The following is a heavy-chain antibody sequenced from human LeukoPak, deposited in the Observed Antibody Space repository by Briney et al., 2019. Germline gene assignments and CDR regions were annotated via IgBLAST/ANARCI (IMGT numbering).Heavy chain of an antibody. CDR2: IYYSGST. CDR3: AREPSVGATLDY. D-gene: IGHD1-26*01. Sequence: SETLPLTCTVSGGSISSSSYYWGWIRQPPGKGLEWIGSIYYSGSTYYNPSLKSRVTISVDASKNQFSLKLSSVTAADTAVYYCAREPSVGATLDYWGQGTLVTVSS. CDR1: GGSISSSSYY. J-gene: IGHJ4*02. V-gene: IGHV4-39*07.